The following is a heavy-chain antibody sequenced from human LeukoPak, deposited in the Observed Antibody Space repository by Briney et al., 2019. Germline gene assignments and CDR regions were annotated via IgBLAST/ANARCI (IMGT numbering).Heavy chain of an antibody. V-gene: IGHV4-34*01. CDR2: INHSGRT. J-gene: IGHJ5*02. D-gene: IGHD6-6*01. CDR1: GGSFSGHY. Sequence: SETLSLTCAVYGGSFSGHYWSWIRQPPGKGLEWMGEINHSGRTNYNPSLKSRVTISVDTSKNQFSLKLSSVTAADTAVYYCARGGGIAAQDRWGQGTLVTVSS. CDR3: ARGGGIAAQDR.